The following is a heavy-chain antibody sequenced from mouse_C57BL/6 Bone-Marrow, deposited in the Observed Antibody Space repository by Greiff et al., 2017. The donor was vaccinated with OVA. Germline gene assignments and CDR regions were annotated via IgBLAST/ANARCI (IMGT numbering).Heavy chain of an antibody. J-gene: IGHJ2*01. Sequence: DVHLVESGGDLVKPGGSLKLSCAASGFTFSSYGMSWVRQTPDKRLEWVATISSGGSYTYYPDSVKGRFTISRDNAKNTLYLQMSSLKSEDTAMYYCARRGGNYGFDYWGQGTTLTVSS. V-gene: IGHV5-6*01. CDR2: ISSGGSYT. CDR1: GFTFSSYG. D-gene: IGHD2-1*01. CDR3: ARRGGNYGFDY.